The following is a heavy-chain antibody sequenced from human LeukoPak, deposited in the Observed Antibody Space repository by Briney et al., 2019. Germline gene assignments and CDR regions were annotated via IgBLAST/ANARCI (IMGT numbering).Heavy chain of an antibody. CDR1: GFTFSSSW. Sequence: GGSLRLSCEASGFTFSSSWMTWVRQSPMTGLKYLAIINQDGSVAECVDSVRGRFTISRDNTKNSLYLQMNSLRAEDTAVYYCARAKGSPGYGSGSYRYYFDYWGQGTLVTVSP. V-gene: IGHV3-7*01. D-gene: IGHD3-10*01. J-gene: IGHJ4*02. CDR3: ARAKGSPGYGSGSYRYYFDY. CDR2: INQDGSVA.